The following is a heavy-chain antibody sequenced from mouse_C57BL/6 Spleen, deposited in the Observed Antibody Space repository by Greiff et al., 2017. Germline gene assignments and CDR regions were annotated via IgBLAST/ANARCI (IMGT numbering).Heavy chain of an antibody. D-gene: IGHD1-1*01. V-gene: IGHV1-5*01. CDR3: TGITTVVGYFDV. CDR1: GYTFTSYW. J-gene: IGHJ1*03. Sequence: EVKVEESGTVLARPGASVKMSCKTSGYTFTSYWMHWVKQRPGQGLEWIGAIYPGNSDTSYNQKFKGKAKLTAVTSASTAYMELSSLTNEDSAVYYCTGITTVVGYFDVWGTGTTVTVSS. CDR2: IYPGNSDT.